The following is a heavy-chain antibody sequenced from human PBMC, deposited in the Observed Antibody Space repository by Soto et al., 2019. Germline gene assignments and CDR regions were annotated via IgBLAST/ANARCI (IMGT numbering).Heavy chain of an antibody. CDR3: AREMYYFGSGSGWLDP. Sequence: SETLSLTCSVSGGSITDYYWSWIRQPPGGGLEWLGYIYHTGTTKFNPSLESRLTISVDTSTNQFSLSLTSVTAADTAVYYCAREMYYFGSGSGWLDPWGQGTLVTVSS. V-gene: IGHV4-59*08. CDR1: GGSITDYY. CDR2: IYHTGTT. D-gene: IGHD3-10*01. J-gene: IGHJ5*02.